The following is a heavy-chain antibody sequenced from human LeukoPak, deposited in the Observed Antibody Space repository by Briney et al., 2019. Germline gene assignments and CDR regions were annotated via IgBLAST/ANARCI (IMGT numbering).Heavy chain of an antibody. V-gene: IGHV4-4*07. CDR3: ARDGRYFDSSAPTFGNWFDP. Sequence: TPSETLSLTCTVSGGSINSYYWNWLRQPAGKGLEWIGRIYTSGSTNYNPSLKSRVTMSVDTSKNQFSLKLSSVTAADTAVYYCARDGRYFDSSAPTFGNWFDPWGQGTLVTVSS. CDR1: GGSINSYY. D-gene: IGHD3-22*01. CDR2: IYTSGST. J-gene: IGHJ5*02.